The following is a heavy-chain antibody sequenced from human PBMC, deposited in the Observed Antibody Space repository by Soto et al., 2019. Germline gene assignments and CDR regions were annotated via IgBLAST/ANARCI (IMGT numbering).Heavy chain of an antibody. J-gene: IGHJ6*02. D-gene: IGHD2-2*01. CDR1: GFTFSSYA. Sequence: GGSLRLSCAASGFTFSSYAMSWVRQAPGKGLEWVSAISGGGGSTYYADSVKGRFTISRDNSKNTLYLQMNSLRAEDTAVYYCAKSPVPPYYYYYGMDVWGQGTTVTGSS. CDR2: ISGGGGST. CDR3: AKSPVPPYYYYYGMDV. V-gene: IGHV3-23*01.